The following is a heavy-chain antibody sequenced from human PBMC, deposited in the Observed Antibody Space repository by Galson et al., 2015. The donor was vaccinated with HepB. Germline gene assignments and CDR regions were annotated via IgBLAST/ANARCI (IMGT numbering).Heavy chain of an antibody. D-gene: IGHD1-26*01. J-gene: IGHJ4*02. CDR1: GGSFSGYY. CDR2: INHSGST. CDR3: ARQKYSGSYLGDY. Sequence: SETLSLTCAVYGGSFSGYYWSWIRQPPGKGLEWIGEINHSGSTNYNPSLKSRVTISVDTSKNQFSLKLSSVTAADTAVYYCARQKYSGSYLGDYWGQGTLVTVSS. V-gene: IGHV4-34*01.